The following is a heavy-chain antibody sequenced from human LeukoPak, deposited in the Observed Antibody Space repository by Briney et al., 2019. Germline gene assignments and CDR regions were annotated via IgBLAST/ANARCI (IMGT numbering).Heavy chain of an antibody. CDR2: IYYSGST. J-gene: IGHJ4*02. Sequence: SETLSLTCTVSGGSIGSYYWSWIRQPPGKGLEWIGYIYYSGSTNYNPSLKSRVTISVDTSKNQFSLELSSVTAEDTAVYYCARDSGYYGSGSYYNSFDYWGQGTLVTVSS. D-gene: IGHD3-10*01. CDR1: GGSIGSYY. V-gene: IGHV4-59*01. CDR3: ARDSGYYGSGSYYNSFDY.